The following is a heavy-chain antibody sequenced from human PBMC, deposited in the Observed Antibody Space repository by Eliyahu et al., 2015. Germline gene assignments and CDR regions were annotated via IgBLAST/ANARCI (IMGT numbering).Heavy chain of an antibody. V-gene: IGHV4-34*01. CDR2: INHSGST. CDR1: GXSFSGYY. CDR3: ARGRYSGYPGWFDP. D-gene: IGHD5-12*01. Sequence: QVQLQQWGAGLLKPSETLSLTCAVYGXSFSGYYWSWIRQPPGKGLEWIGEINHSGSTNYNPSLKSRVTISVDTSKNQFSLKLSSVTAADTAVYYCARGRYSGYPGWFDPWGQGTLVTVSS. J-gene: IGHJ5*02.